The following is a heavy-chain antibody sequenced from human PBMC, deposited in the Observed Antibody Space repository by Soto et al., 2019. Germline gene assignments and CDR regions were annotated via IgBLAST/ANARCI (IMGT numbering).Heavy chain of an antibody. CDR1: GGSISTSGYY. CDR3: AREGGGYVQRQLDY. V-gene: IGHV4-39*02. D-gene: IGHD1-26*01. J-gene: IGHJ4*02. CDR2: IFHSGIT. Sequence: QLQESGPGLVKPSETLSLTCTVSGGSISTSGYYWGWIRQPPGKGLEWIGSIFHSGITYYNPSLKSRVTISVDTSKTHFSLRLESLTAADAAVYYCAREGGGYVQRQLDYLGQGIVVTVSS.